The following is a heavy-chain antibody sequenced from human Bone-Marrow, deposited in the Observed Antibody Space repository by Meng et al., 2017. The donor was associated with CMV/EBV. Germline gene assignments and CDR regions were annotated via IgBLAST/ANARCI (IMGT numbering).Heavy chain of an antibody. CDR2: ISSSSSCI. V-gene: IGHV3-21*01. D-gene: IGHD6-19*01. Sequence: GGSLRLSCAASGFTFSSYSMGWVRQAPGKGLGWVSSISSSSSCIYYADSVKGRFTISRNKAKNSLYLQMNSMRAEDTAVYYCARNLYGSSRKSAKYYYYYGMDVWGQGTTVTVSS. J-gene: IGHJ6*02. CDR3: ARNLYGSSRKSAKYYYYYGMDV. CDR1: GFTFSSYS.